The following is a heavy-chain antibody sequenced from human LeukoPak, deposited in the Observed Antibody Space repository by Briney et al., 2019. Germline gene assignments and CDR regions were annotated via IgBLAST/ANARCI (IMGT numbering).Heavy chain of an antibody. CDR1: GYTFTGYY. D-gene: IGHD3-10*01. Sequence: ASVKVSCKASGYTFTGYYMHWVRQAPGQGLEWMGRINPNSGGTNYAQKFQGRVTMARDTSISTAYMELSRLRSDDTAVYYCARELTGGEFDYWGQGTLVTVSS. J-gene: IGHJ4*02. V-gene: IGHV1-2*06. CDR2: INPNSGGT. CDR3: ARELTGGEFDY.